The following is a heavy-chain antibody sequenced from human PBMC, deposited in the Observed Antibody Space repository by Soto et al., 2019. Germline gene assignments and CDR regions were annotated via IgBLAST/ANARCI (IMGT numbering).Heavy chain of an antibody. CDR2: IYYSGRT. CDR1: GGSISSGGYY. CDR3: AREIAAAGTFYYYMDV. J-gene: IGHJ6*03. V-gene: IGHV4-31*01. Sequence: SETLSLTCTVSGGSISSGGYYWSWIRQHPGKGLEWIGYIYYSGRTYYNPSLKSPVTIYVDTSKNQFSLKLSSVTAADTAVYYCAREIAAAGTFYYYMDVWGKGTTVTVSS. D-gene: IGHD6-13*01.